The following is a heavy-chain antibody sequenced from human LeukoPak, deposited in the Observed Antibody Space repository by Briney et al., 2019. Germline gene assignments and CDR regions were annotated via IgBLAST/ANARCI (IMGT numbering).Heavy chain of an antibody. CDR3: ARGEFHLPFDI. J-gene: IGHJ3*02. D-gene: IGHD3-10*01. Sequence: GGSLRLSCAASGFTFSNYWMSWVRQAPGKGLEWVANIKQDGSEKYYVDSVKGRFTISRDNAKSSLYLQMDSLRAKDAAVYYCARGEFHLPFDIWGQGTMVTLSS. V-gene: IGHV3-7*04. CDR1: GFTFSNYW. CDR2: IKQDGSEK.